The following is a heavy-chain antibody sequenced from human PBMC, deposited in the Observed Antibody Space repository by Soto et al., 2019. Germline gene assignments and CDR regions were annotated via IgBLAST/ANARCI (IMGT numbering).Heavy chain of an antibody. V-gene: IGHV1-46*01. CDR2: INPSGGST. J-gene: IGHJ4*02. Sequence: QVQLVQSGAEVKKPGASVKVSCKASGYTFTSYYMHWVRQAPGQGLEWMGIINPSGGSTSYAQKFKGRITMTKDASTSIVYMELSSQRSEDTAVYYCASESTCDYWGQGTLVTVSS. CDR3: ASESTCDY. CDR1: GYTFTSYY. D-gene: IGHD3-16*01.